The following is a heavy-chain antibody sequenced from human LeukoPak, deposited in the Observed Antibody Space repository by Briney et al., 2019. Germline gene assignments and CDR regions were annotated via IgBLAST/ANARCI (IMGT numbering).Heavy chain of an antibody. CDR3: TRDAYSSGSDLDY. D-gene: IGHD6-19*01. CDR2: IKQDGSER. Sequence: GGSLRLSCEVSGFTFSSYWMGWVRQAPGKGLEWVANIKQDGSERYYVDSVKGRFTISRDNAKNSLFLQMNDLRAEDTAIYYCTRDAYSSGSDLDYWGQGTLVTVSS. J-gene: IGHJ4*02. CDR1: GFTFSSYW. V-gene: IGHV3-7*01.